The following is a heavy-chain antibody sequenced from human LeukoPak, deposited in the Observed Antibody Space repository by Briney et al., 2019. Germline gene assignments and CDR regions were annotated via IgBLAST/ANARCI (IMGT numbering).Heavy chain of an antibody. V-gene: IGHV1-46*01. Sequence: ASVKVACKASGYTFTSYYMHWVRQAAGQGLEWMGIINPGGGSTRYAQKFEGRVTMTRDMSTSTVYMEMSSLRSEDTAVYYCERRGKFYYDFWSGYKAWADHYYYYMDAWGKGTTVTVSS. CDR2: INPGGGST. CDR1: GYTFTSYY. CDR3: ERRGKFYYDFWSGYKAWADHYYYYMDA. J-gene: IGHJ6*03. D-gene: IGHD3-3*01.